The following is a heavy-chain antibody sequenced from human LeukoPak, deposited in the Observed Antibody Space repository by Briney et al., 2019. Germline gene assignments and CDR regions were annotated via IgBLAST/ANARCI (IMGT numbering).Heavy chain of an antibody. CDR1: GHTFTGYY. Sequence: ASVKVSCKASGHTFTGYYMHWVRQAPGQGLEWMGWINPNSGGTNYAQKFQGRVTMTRDTSISTAYMELSSLRSEDTAVYYCARVSGYYYDSSGSLWGQGTLVTVSS. D-gene: IGHD3-22*01. J-gene: IGHJ4*02. V-gene: IGHV1-2*02. CDR2: INPNSGGT. CDR3: ARVSGYYYDSSGSL.